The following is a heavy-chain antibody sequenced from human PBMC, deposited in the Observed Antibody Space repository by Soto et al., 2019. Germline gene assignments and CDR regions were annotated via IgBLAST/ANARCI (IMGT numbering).Heavy chain of an antibody. V-gene: IGHV1-69*06. J-gene: IGHJ6*02. CDR3: ARVREPHLDHYGLDV. CDR1: GFIFNVYG. D-gene: IGHD1-1*01. CDR2: LIPIYDAP. Sequence: ASVKVSCKTSGFIFNVYGIHWVRLAPGQGLEWVGGLIPIYDAPYYAQKFQGRVTISADKSTTTVHLELSSLQSDDTAVYFCARVREPHLDHYGLDVWGQGTTVTVSS.